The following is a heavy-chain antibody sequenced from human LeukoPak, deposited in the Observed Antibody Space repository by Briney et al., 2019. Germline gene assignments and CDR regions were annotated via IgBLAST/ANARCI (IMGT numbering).Heavy chain of an antibody. D-gene: IGHD3-22*01. CDR2: ISSSSSYI. CDR3: AREGYDSSGYFFDY. V-gene: IGHV3-21*04. CDR1: VFTFNSYS. Sequence: KPGGSLRLSCAASVFTFNSYSMNWVRQAPGKGLEWVSSISSSSSYIYYADSVKGRFTISRDNAKNSLYLQMNSLRAEDTAVYYCAREGYDSSGYFFDYWGQGTLVTVSS. J-gene: IGHJ4*02.